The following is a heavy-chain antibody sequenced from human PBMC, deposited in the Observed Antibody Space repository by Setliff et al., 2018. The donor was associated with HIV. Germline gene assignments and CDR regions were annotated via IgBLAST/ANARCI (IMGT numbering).Heavy chain of an antibody. CDR3: ARHYGAVKSVVTVVAKYFPH. J-gene: IGHJ1*01. CDR1: GGSIRSSSYY. CDR2: IYYRGST. V-gene: IGHV4-39*01. Sequence: PSETLSLTCNVSGGSIRSSSYYWGWIRQPPGKGLEWIGTIYYRGSTYYNPSLKSRVTISVDTSENQFSLKLTSVTAADTAVYYCARHYGAVKSVVTVVAKYFPHWGQGTLVTVSS. D-gene: IGHD2-21*02.